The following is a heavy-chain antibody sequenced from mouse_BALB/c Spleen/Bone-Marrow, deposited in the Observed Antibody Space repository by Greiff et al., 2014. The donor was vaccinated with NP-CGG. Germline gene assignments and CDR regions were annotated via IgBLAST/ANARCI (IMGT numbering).Heavy chain of an antibody. D-gene: IGHD1-1*01. Sequence: VQLKEPGGGLVQPGGSLKLSCVASGFTFSSYGMSWVRQTPDKRLELVATINNNGGSTYYPESLKGQFTISRDNAKNTLYLQMSSLKSEDTAMYYCARVYGWYFDVWGAGTTVTVSS. CDR2: INNNGGST. CDR3: ARVYGWYFDV. J-gene: IGHJ1*01. V-gene: IGHV5-6-3*01. CDR1: GFTFSSYG.